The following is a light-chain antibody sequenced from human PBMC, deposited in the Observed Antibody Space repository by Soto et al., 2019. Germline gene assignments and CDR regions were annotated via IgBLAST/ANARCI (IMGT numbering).Light chain of an antibody. CDR2: WAA. CDR3: QQYYSIPIT. CDR1: QSVLYSSNNKNY. J-gene: IGKJ5*01. Sequence: DIVMTQSPDSLAVSLGERATINCKSSQSVLYSSNNKNYLAWYQQKPGQPPKLLIYWAATRESGVPGRFSGSGSWTDFTLTISSLQAEDVAVYYCQQYYSIPITFGQGTRLEIK. V-gene: IGKV4-1*01.